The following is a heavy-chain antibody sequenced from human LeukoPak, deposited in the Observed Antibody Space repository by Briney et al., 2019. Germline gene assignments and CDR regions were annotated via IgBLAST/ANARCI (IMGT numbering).Heavy chain of an antibody. Sequence: PGGSLRLSCAASGFTFSSYWMHWVRQAPGKGLVWVSRINSDRSSTSYADSVKGRFTISRDNSKNTLYLQMNSLRAEDTAVYYCAEHYGDYRSAFDIWGQGTMVTVSS. CDR1: GFTFSSYW. CDR2: INSDRSST. D-gene: IGHD4-17*01. CDR3: AEHYGDYRSAFDI. V-gene: IGHV3-74*01. J-gene: IGHJ3*02.